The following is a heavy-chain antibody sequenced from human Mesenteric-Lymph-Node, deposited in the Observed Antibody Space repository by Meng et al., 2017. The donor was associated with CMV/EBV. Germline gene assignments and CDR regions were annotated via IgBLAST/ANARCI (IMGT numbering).Heavy chain of an antibody. D-gene: IGHD6-13*01. CDR2: IRNKANSYTT. CDR1: GFTFSDHY. V-gene: IGHV3-72*01. J-gene: IGHJ4*02. CDR3: VRGYSTSSPSGDY. Sequence: GGSLRLSCAASGFTFSDHYMDWVRQAPGKGLEWVARIRNKANSYTTEYAASVKGRFTIPRDDSKNSLYLQMNRLKTDDTAIYYCVRGYSTSSPSGDYWGQGTLVTVSS.